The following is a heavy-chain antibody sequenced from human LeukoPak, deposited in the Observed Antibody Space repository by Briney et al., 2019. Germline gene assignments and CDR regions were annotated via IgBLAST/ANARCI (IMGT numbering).Heavy chain of an antibody. CDR2: IRYDGSNK. V-gene: IGHV3-30*02. D-gene: IGHD1-26*01. CDR1: GFTFSSYG. CDR3: ATVALEWELLYYYYYMDV. J-gene: IGHJ6*03. Sequence: GGSLRLSCAASGFTFSSYGMHWVRQAPGKGLEWVAFIRYDGSNKYYADSVKGRFTISRDNSKNTLYLQMNSLRAEDTAVYYCATVALEWELLYYYYYMDVWGKGTTVTVSS.